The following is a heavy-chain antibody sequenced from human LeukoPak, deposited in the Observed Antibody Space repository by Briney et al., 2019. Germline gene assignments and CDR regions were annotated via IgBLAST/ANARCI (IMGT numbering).Heavy chain of an antibody. D-gene: IGHD6-19*01. J-gene: IGHJ6*03. Sequence: SVKVSFKASGYTFTSYDINWVRQATGQGLEWMGWMNPNSGNTGYAQQFQGRVTMTRNTSISTAYMEPSSLRSEDTAVYYCARGRNIAVAGRGYYYYYMDVWGKGTTVTVPS. V-gene: IGHV1-8*01. CDR3: ARGRNIAVAGRGYYYYYMDV. CDR1: GYTFTSYD. CDR2: MNPNSGNT.